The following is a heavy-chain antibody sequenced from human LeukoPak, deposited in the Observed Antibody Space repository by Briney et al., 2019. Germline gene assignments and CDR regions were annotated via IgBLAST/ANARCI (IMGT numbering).Heavy chain of an antibody. CDR2: IYHSGST. J-gene: IGHJ5*02. Sequence: SETLSLTCTVSGYSISSGYYWGWIRPPPGKGLEWIGSIYHSGSTYYNPSLKSRVTISVDTSKNQFSLKLSSVTAADTAVYYCARVPYNWNYVGWFDPWGQGTLVTVSS. CDR1: GYSISSGYY. CDR3: ARVPYNWNYVGWFDP. V-gene: IGHV4-38-2*02. D-gene: IGHD1-7*01.